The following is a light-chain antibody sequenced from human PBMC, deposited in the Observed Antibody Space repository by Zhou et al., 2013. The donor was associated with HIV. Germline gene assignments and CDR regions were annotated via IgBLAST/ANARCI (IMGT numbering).Light chain of an antibody. V-gene: IGKV1-8*01. Sequence: AIRIIQSPASVSASTGDRVTISCRANRDIGTYLAWYQQKPGKAPNLLIYGASTLQSGVPSRFSASGSGTNFSLIISCLQSEDFATYYCLQYSAYPLSFAGGTQVDIK. CDR3: LQYSAYPLS. CDR1: RDIGTY. CDR2: GAS. J-gene: IGKJ4*01.